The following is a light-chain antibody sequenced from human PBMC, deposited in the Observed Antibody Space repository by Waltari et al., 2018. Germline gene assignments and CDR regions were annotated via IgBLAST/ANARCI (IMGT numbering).Light chain of an antibody. CDR1: QSLVSSDGNTI. CDR2: RVS. V-gene: IGKV2-30*01. CDR3: VQGTGWPWT. Sequence: DVVLTQSPLSLPVALGQPASISCRSSQSLVSSDGNTILNWFQQRPGQSPRRLIYRVSNRDSGVPDRFSGSGSGTDFTLKISRVEAEDVGVYYCVQGTGWPWTFGQGTKVEIK. J-gene: IGKJ1*01.